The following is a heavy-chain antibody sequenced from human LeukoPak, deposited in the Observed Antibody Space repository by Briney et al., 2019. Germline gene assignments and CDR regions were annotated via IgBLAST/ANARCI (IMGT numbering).Heavy chain of an antibody. D-gene: IGHD3-10*01. Sequence: GESLKISCKGSGYSFTSYWIGWVRQMPGKGLEWMGIIYPGDSDTRYSPSFQGQVTISADKSISTAYLQWSSLKASDTAMYYCATHSSSGSYYNAFDYWGQGTLVTVSS. CDR2: IYPGDSDT. J-gene: IGHJ4*02. CDR1: GYSFTSYW. CDR3: ATHSSSGSYYNAFDY. V-gene: IGHV5-51*01.